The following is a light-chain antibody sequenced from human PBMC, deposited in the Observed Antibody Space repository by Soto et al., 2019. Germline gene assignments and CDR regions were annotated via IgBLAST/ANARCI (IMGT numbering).Light chain of an antibody. J-gene: IGLJ1*01. CDR2: EVT. CDR1: SSDVGGYDY. Sequence: QSALAQPPSASGSPGQSVTISCTGTSSDVGGYDYVSWYQQHPGKAPKLMIYEVTIRPSGVSDRFSGSKSGNTASLTVSGLQAEDEADYYCSSYTGGNPSYVFGTGTKVPVL. CDR3: SSYTGGNPSYV. V-gene: IGLV2-8*01.